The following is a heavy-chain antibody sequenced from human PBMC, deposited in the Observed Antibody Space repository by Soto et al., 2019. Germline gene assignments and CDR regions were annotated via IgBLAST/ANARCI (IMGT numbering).Heavy chain of an antibody. V-gene: IGHV3-23*01. D-gene: IGHD3-22*01. J-gene: IGHJ4*02. CDR1: GFTLCTYA. CDR2: VRGSGDAT. CDR3: AKQGGDINGYPKLTFDC. Sequence: GAALRLSCAAPGFTLCTYAMSCVRPGPGAGLAWVSTVRGSGDATFYADSVKGPFTISRDNSKNTLYLQMNGLRAEDTAIYYCAKQGGDINGYPKLTFDCWAPGTLVTVSS.